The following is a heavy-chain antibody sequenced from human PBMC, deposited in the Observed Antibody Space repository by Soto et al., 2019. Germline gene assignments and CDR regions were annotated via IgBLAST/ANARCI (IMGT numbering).Heavy chain of an antibody. CDR2: ISYDGSNK. V-gene: IGHV3-30*18. CDR1: GFTFSSYG. D-gene: IGHD5-12*01. CDR3: AKDREDGYNHGPFVGY. J-gene: IGHJ4*02. Sequence: QVPLVESGGGVVQPGRSLRLSCAASGFTFSSYGMHWVRQAPGKGLEWVAVISYDGSNKYYADSVKGRFTISRDNSKNTLYLQMNSLRAEDTAVYYCAKDREDGYNHGPFVGYWGQGTLVTVSS.